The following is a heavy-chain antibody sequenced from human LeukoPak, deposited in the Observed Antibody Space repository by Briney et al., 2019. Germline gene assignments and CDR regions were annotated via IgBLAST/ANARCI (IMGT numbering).Heavy chain of an antibody. J-gene: IGHJ4*02. CDR2: IYYSGST. Sequence: PSETLSLTCTVSGGSISSYYWSWIRQPPGRGLEWIGYIYYSGSTNYNPSLKSRVTISVDTSKNQCSLKLSSVTAADTAVYYCARDRRNWNYDYFDYWGQGTLLTVSS. D-gene: IGHD1-7*01. CDR3: ARDRRNWNYDYFDY. V-gene: IGHV4-59*01. CDR1: GGSISSYY.